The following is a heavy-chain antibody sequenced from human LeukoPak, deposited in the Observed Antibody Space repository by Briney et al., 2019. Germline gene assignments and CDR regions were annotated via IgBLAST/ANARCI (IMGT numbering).Heavy chain of an antibody. V-gene: IGHV4-4*07. J-gene: IGHJ5*02. Sequence: SETLSLTCTVSGGSINSYWSWVRQPAGKGLEWIGRTSGSGSTTYNPSLKSRLSISIDTSKNQFSLKLMSVTAADTAVYYCARDSGTTGEVKFDPWGQGTLVTVSS. CDR2: TSGSGST. D-gene: IGHD3-10*01. CDR3: ARDSGTTGEVKFDP. CDR1: GGSINSY.